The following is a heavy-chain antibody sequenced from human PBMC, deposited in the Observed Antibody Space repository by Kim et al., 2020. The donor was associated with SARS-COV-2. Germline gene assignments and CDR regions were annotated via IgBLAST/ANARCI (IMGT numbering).Heavy chain of an antibody. D-gene: IGHD3-10*01. CDR2: ISYDGSNK. Sequence: LSLTCAASGFTFSSYGMHWVRQAPGKGLEWVAVISYDGSNKYYADSVKGRFTISRDNSKNTLYLQMNSLRAEDTAVYYCARDGSMAWFGELSFDYWGQGTLVTVSS. J-gene: IGHJ4*02. CDR1: GFTFSSYG. CDR3: ARDGSMAWFGELSFDY. V-gene: IGHV3-33*05.